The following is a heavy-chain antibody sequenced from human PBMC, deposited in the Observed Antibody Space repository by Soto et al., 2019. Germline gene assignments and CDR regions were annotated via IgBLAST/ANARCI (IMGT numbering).Heavy chain of an antibody. Sequence: DVQLVESGGGLVQPGGSLKLSCAASGFTLSGSDMHWVRQASGKGLEWVGRIRSKANSYATAYAASVKGRFTISRDDSNNTTFLQMDSLKTEDTAVYYCTIHSGGPAGGYYFDYWGQGTLVTVSS. CDR3: TIHSGGPAGGYYFDY. J-gene: IGHJ4*02. V-gene: IGHV3-73*02. D-gene: IGHD6-13*01. CDR2: IRSKANSYAT. CDR1: GFTLSGSD.